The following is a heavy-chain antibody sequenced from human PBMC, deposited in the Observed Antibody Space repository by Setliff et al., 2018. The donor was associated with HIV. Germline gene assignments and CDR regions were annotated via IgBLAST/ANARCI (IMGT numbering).Heavy chain of an antibody. V-gene: IGHV4-39*07. CDR3: ARGAPYCNHGICHLFDY. CDR1: GGSISSSSYY. Sequence: SETLSLTCTVSGGSISSSSYYWGWIRQPPGKGLEWIGSIFYSGRAKYNPSLKSRVTISVDTSKNQFSLRLSSVTAADTAVYYCARGAPYCNHGICHLFDYWGQGNLVTVSS. D-gene: IGHD2-8*01. CDR2: IFYSGRA. J-gene: IGHJ4*02.